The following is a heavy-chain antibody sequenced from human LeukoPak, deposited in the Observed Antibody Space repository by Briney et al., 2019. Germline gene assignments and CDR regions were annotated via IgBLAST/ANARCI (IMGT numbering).Heavy chain of an antibody. J-gene: IGHJ5*01. V-gene: IGHV1-2*04. CDR2: INPDSGDT. CDR3: ARGSRSYWWFDS. D-gene: IGHD1-26*01. CDR1: GYTFSAYS. Sequence: GASVKVSCKASGYTFSAYSIHWVRQAPGQGLEWMGWINPDSGDTNYAQKFQGWVTMTRDTSISTAYMEVRRLRSDDTAVYYCARGSRSYWWFDSWGQGTLVTVSS.